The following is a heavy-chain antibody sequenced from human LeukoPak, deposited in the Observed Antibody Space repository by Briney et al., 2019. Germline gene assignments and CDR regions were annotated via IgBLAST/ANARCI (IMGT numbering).Heavy chain of an antibody. Sequence: SETLSLTCNVSGGSISGYYWSWIRQPPGKGLEWIAYIYYSGSTNYNPSLKSRVTISVDTSKKQFSLKLSSVTAADTAVYYCARVAYCGGDCYSFDYWGQGTLVTVSS. CDR3: ARVAYCGGDCYSFDY. J-gene: IGHJ4*02. CDR1: GGSISGYY. V-gene: IGHV4-59*01. D-gene: IGHD2-21*02. CDR2: IYYSGST.